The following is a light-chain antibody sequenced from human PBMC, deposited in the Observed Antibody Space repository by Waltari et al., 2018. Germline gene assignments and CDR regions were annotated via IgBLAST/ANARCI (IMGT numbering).Light chain of an antibody. CDR1: QSVVSY. CDR2: DTS. CDR3: QQRGNWPLT. V-gene: IGKV3-11*01. Sequence: DILLTHSPATLSLSPGERATLSCRASQSVVSYLACYHQKPCQAPRLLFYDTSSRANGVPARFTASGSGTDFSLTSSSLDPEDFAVYYCQQRGNWPLTFGGGTKVEIK. J-gene: IGKJ4*02.